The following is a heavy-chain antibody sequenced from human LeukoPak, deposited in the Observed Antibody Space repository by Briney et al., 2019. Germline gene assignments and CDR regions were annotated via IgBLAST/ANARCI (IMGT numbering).Heavy chain of an antibody. V-gene: IGHV3-64*01. D-gene: IGHD3-9*01. CDR2: ISSNGGST. CDR1: GFTFSSYA. J-gene: IGHJ4*02. CDR3: ARDSQASYYDILTGYFYYFDY. Sequence: GGSLRLSCAASGFTFSSYAMHWVRQAPGKGLEYVSAISSNGGSTYYANSVKGRFTISRDNSKNTLYLQMGSLRAEDMAVYYCARDSQASYYDILTGYFYYFDYWGQGTLVTVSS.